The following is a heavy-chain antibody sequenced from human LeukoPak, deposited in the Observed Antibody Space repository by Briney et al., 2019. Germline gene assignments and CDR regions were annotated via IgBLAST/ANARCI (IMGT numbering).Heavy chain of an antibody. Sequence: SETLSLTCGVYGDSFNGYYWGWIRQPPGKGLEWIGEINHSGSTNYNPSLKSRVTISIDTSKNQFSLKLTSVTAADTAVYYCAVPSIAAPDDVFDIWGQGTMVTVSS. CDR1: GDSFNGYY. V-gene: IGHV4-34*01. D-gene: IGHD6-6*01. CDR2: INHSGST. CDR3: AVPSIAAPDDVFDI. J-gene: IGHJ3*02.